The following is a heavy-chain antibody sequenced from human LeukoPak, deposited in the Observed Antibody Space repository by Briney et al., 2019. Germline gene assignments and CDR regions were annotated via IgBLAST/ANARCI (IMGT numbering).Heavy chain of an antibody. V-gene: IGHV3-7*03. CDR1: GFTFTNYW. J-gene: IGHJ4*02. CDR3: ARDKEEGATKLDY. CDR2: IKQDGSEK. D-gene: IGHD1-26*01. Sequence: GGSLRLSCAASGFTFTNYWMSWVRQVPGKGPEWVANIKQDGSEKYYVDSVKGRFTISRDNAKNSLYLLMDSLRAEDTAVYYCARDKEEGATKLDYWGQGTLVTVSS.